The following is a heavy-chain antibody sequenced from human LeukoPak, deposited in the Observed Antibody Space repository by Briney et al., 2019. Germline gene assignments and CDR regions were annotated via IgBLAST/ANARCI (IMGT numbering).Heavy chain of an antibody. V-gene: IGHV4-59*01. Sequence: SETLSLTCTVSGGSISSYYWSWIRQPPGKGLEWIGYIYYSGSTSYNPSLKSRVTISVDTSKNQFSLKLSSVTAADTAVYYCARNNIAVAGKGSWFDPWGQGTLVTVSS. CDR1: GGSISSYY. CDR2: IYYSGST. CDR3: ARNNIAVAGKGSWFDP. J-gene: IGHJ5*02. D-gene: IGHD6-19*01.